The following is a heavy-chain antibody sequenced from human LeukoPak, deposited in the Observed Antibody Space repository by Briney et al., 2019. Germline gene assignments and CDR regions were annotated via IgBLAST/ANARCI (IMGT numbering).Heavy chain of an antibody. D-gene: IGHD3-9*01. CDR1: GFTFSNYF. V-gene: IGHV3-7*03. J-gene: IGHJ4*02. CDR3: ARGCCTVSGLYFEF. CDR2: INKDGSGT. Sequence: PGGSLRPSCAASGFTFSNYFMGWVRQAPGKGLEWVANINKDGSGTSYADSVKGRLTISRDNAKNSLYLQMNGLRVEDTAVYYCARGCCTVSGLYFEFWGQGSLVTVSS.